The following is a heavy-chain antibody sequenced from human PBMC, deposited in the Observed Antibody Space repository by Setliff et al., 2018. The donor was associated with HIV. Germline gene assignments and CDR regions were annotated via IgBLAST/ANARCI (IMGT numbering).Heavy chain of an antibody. J-gene: IGHJ6*03. V-gene: IGHV4-39*02. Sequence: SETLSLTCSVSGGSISVNNYYWAWVRQPPGKGLEWIGSVHKSGNSYYKPSLKSRATISVDTSENHFSLRLSSVTAADTAVYYCARLAYSNYYSYYIDVWGEGTMVTVSS. D-gene: IGHD4-4*01. CDR3: ARLAYSNYYSYYIDV. CDR2: VHKSGNS. CDR1: GGSISVNNYY.